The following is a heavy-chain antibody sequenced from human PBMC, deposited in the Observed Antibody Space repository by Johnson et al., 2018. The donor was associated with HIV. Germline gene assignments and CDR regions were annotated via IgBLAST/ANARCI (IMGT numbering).Heavy chain of an antibody. D-gene: IGHD4-17*01. Sequence: VQLVESGGGLVQPGGSLRLSCAASGFTFSSYAMSWVRQAPGQGLEWVSAISGSGGSTYYADSVKGRFTISRDNSKNTLYLQMNSLRAEDTAVYYCAKDRMYDYGDYGGAFDICGQGTMVTVSS. J-gene: IGHJ3*02. CDR3: AKDRMYDYGDYGGAFDI. CDR2: ISGSGGST. CDR1: GFTFSSYA. V-gene: IGHV3-23*04.